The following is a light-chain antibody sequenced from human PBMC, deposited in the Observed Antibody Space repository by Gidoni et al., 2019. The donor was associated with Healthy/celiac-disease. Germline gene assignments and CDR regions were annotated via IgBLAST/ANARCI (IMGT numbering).Light chain of an antibody. J-gene: IGLJ1*01. CDR2: EVS. CDR1: SSDVGGHNY. CDR3: SSYTSSSTLYV. V-gene: IGLV2-14*01. Sequence: ALPQPASVSGSPGPSITIACTGTSSDVGGHNYVSWYQQHPGKAPKLMIYEVSNRPSGVSNRFSGSKSGNTASLTISGLQAEDEADYYCSSYTSSSTLYVFGTGTKVTVL.